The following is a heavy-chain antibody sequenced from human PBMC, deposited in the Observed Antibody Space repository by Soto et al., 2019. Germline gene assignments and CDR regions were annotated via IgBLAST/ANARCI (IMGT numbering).Heavy chain of an antibody. Sequence: SETLSVTCAVYGGSFSGYYWTWSRQPPGTGLEWIGEINHSGSTNYNPSLKSRVTIAVDTSKNQFSLRLNSVTAADTAVYYCARLGGYYQAFDQWGQGSLVTIS. CDR3: ARLGGYYQAFDQ. J-gene: IGHJ4*02. CDR2: INHSGST. V-gene: IGHV4-34*01. CDR1: GGSFSGYY. D-gene: IGHD3-22*01.